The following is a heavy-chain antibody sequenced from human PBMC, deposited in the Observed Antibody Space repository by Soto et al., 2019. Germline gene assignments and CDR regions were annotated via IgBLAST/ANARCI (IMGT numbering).Heavy chain of an antibody. CDR3: ARVERGTATTVVDAFDI. CDR1: GGYVSSGSYY. J-gene: IGHJ3*02. D-gene: IGHD1-1*01. V-gene: IGHV4-61*01. CDR2: MSHSGGT. Sequence: SETMSLTCAVYGGYVSSGSYYWSWIRQPPGKGLEWIGEMSHSGGTHFNPSLKSRVTISVDTSKNQFSLKMSFVTAADTALYYCARVERGTATTVVDAFDIWRPGTTVTVSS.